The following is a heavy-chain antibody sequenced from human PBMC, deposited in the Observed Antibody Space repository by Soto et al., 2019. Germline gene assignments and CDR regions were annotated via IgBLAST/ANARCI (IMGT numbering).Heavy chain of an antibody. J-gene: IGHJ6*01. CDR2: ISYDGSNK. D-gene: IGHD5-12*01. CDR1: GFTFSSYA. Sequence: QVQLVESGGGVVQPGRSLRLSCAASGFTFSSYAMHWVRQAPGKGLEWVAVISYDGSNKYYADSVKGRFTISRDNSKNTLYLQMNSLRAEDTAVYYCARYSGYDYWSYYYYYGMDVW. V-gene: IGHV3-30-3*01. CDR3: ARYSGYDYWSYYYYYGMDV.